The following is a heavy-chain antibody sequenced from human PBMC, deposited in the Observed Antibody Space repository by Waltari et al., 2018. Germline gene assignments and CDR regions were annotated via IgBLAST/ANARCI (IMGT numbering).Heavy chain of an antibody. CDR1: GFSFSTYG. CDR2: IWNDGSNK. J-gene: IGHJ6*03. Sequence: QVQLVESGGVVVQPGRSLRLSCAASGFSFSTYGMHCVRQAPGKGLEWVALIWNDGSNKYYADSVKGRFTISRDNSKNTLYLQMNSLKLEDTAFYYCAKSACISAGTFCYYMDVWGKGTRVTVSS. CDR3: AKSACISAGTFCYYMDV. V-gene: IGHV3-30*18. D-gene: IGHD3-10*01.